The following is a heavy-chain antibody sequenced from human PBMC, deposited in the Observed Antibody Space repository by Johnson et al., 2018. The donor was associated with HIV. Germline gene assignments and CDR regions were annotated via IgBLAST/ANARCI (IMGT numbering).Heavy chain of an antibody. Sequence: QVQLVESGGGVVQPGRSLRLSCAASGFTFSNYAMHWVRQAPGKGLEWVAVISSDGSNKYYADSVKGRFSISRDNSKMTLYLQMDSLRAEDTAVYYCAKSHATGRGNAFDIWGLGTMVTVSS. CDR2: ISSDGSNK. CDR3: AKSHATGRGNAFDI. CDR1: GFTFSNYA. V-gene: IGHV3-30*04. D-gene: IGHD1-1*01. J-gene: IGHJ3*02.